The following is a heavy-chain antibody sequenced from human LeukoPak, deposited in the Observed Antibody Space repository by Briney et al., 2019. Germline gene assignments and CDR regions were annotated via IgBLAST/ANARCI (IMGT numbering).Heavy chain of an antibody. Sequence: PSETLSLTCTVSGGSISSGGYYWSWIRQPPGKGLEWIGYIYHSGSTYYNPSLKSRVTISVDRSKNQFSLKLSSVTAADTAVYYCARVRGPWSDAFDIWGQGTMVTVSS. V-gene: IGHV4-30-2*01. CDR1: GGSISSGGYY. D-gene: IGHD3-10*01. CDR3: ARVRGPWSDAFDI. J-gene: IGHJ3*02. CDR2: IYHSGST.